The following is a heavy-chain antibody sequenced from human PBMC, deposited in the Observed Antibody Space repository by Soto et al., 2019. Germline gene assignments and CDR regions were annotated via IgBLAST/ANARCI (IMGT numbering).Heavy chain of an antibody. V-gene: IGHV4-59*08. D-gene: IGHD4-17*01. CDR1: GGSISSYY. J-gene: IGHJ4*02. CDR2: IYYSGST. Sequence: SETLSLTCTVSGGSISSYYWSWIRQPPGKGLEWIGYIYYSGSTNYNPSLKSRVTISVDTSKNQFSLKLSSVTAADTAVYYCARRGYGDYLDYSAQGSLVTGSS. CDR3: ARRGYGDYLDY.